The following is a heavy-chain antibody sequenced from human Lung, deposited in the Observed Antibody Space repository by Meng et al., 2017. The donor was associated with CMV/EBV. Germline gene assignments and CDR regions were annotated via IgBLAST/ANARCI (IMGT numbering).Heavy chain of an antibody. Sequence: GGSLRLXCAASGFPFRTNSMNWVRQAPGKGLEWVSYISGSNGNIYYADSVKGRFTISRDNTKKSLFLQMNSLRVEDTAVYYCARGPTDYYALDVWGQGTTVTVSS. J-gene: IGHJ6*02. CDR1: GFPFRTNS. D-gene: IGHD4-11*01. CDR3: ARGPTDYYALDV. CDR2: ISGSNGNI. V-gene: IGHV3-48*04.